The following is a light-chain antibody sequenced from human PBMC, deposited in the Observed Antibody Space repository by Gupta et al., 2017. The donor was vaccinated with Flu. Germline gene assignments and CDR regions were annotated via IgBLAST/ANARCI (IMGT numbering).Light chain of an antibody. CDR2: SIS. CDR3: QQAHIYPLT. J-gene: IGKJ4*01. V-gene: IGKV1D-12*01. CDR1: QSVLSW. Sequence: DIQMTQSPSSVSASVGDTVTITCLASQSVLSWLVWYQQKPGKAPQLLIHSISRLQTGVPPRFSGSGSDTDFTLTISSLQPEDFATYFCQQAHIYPLTFGGGTTVEI.